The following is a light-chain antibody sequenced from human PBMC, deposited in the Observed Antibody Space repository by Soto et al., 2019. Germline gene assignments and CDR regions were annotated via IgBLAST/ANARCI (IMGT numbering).Light chain of an antibody. CDR1: SSDVGGYKY. V-gene: IGLV2-8*01. J-gene: IGLJ1*01. CDR2: EVN. Sequence: QSVLTQPPSASGSPGQSVTISCTGTSSDVGGYKYVSWYQQHPDKAPKLMIFEVNKRPSGVPDRFSGSKSGKTASLTVSGLQAEDEADYYCSSYAGINNLGVFGTGTKLTVL. CDR3: SSYAGINNLGV.